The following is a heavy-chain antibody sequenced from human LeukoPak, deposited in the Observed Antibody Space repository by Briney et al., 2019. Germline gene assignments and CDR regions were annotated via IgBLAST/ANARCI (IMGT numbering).Heavy chain of an antibody. CDR3: AHGWELLTGYYFDY. Sequence: SGPTLVNPTRTLTLTCTFSGFSLSTSGVGVGWIHQPPGKALEWLALIYWNDDKRYSPSLKSRLTITKDTSKNQVVLTMTNMDPVDTATYYCAHGWELLTGYYFDYWGQGTLVTVSS. J-gene: IGHJ4*02. V-gene: IGHV2-5*01. D-gene: IGHD1-26*01. CDR2: IYWNDDK. CDR1: GFSLSTSGVG.